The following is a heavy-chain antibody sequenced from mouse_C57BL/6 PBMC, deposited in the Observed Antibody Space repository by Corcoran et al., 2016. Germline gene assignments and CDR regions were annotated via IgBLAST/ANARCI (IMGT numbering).Heavy chain of an antibody. Sequence: QIQLVQSGPELRKPGETVKISCKASGYTFTTYGMSWVKQAPGKGLKWMGWINTDSGVPTYADDFTGRFAFSLKTSASSAYLQINILKTGDTATYFCAREYYYCSRYNLWGEGTTLTVSS. V-gene: IGHV9-3*01. CDR3: AREYYYCSRYNL. CDR1: GYTFTTYG. J-gene: IGHJ2*01. D-gene: IGHD1-1*01. CDR2: INTDSGVP.